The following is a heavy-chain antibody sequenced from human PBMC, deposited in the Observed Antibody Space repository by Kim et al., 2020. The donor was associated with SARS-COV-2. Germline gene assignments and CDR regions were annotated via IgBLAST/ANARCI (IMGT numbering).Heavy chain of an antibody. V-gene: IGHV4-59*08. CDR2: IYSSGIT. D-gene: IGHD3-10*01. CDR3: ASHDNAPVIKNGFDP. CDR1: VGSISGYY. J-gene: IGHJ5*02. Sequence: SETLSLTCTVSVGSISGYYWSWIRQPPGKGLEWIGYIYSSGITNYNPSLKSRVTLSVDTSKNQPSLKPSSVTAADTAAYSCASHDNAPVIKNGFDPCGQG.